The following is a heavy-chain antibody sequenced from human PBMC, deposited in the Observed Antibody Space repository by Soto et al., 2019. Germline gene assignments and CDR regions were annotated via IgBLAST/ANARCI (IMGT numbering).Heavy chain of an antibody. CDR1: GFTFSSYW. J-gene: IGHJ4*02. CDR2: IKQDGSEK. D-gene: IGHD6-13*01. Sequence: PGGSLVLSCVVSGFTFSSYWMNWVRQAPGKGLEWVANIKQDGSEKYYVDSAKGRFTISRDNAKNSLYLQMNSLSAEDTAIYYCATSRTFDYWGQGTLVTVSS. CDR3: ATSRTFDY. V-gene: IGHV3-7*01.